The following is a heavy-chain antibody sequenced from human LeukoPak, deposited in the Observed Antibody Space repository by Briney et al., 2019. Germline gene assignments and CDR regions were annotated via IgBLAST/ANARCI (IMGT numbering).Heavy chain of an antibody. J-gene: IGHJ4*02. V-gene: IGHV3-49*04. Sequence: PGRSLSLSCTSSGFTFGDYAMSWVRQAPGKGLEWVGFIRSKAYGGTTEYAASVKGRFTISRDDSKSIAYLQMNSLKTEDTAVYYCTRGREDYYGSGSYFPPSAASYWGQGTLVTVSS. CDR1: GFTFGDYA. CDR2: IRSKAYGGTT. CDR3: TRGREDYYGSGSYFPPSAASY. D-gene: IGHD3-10*01.